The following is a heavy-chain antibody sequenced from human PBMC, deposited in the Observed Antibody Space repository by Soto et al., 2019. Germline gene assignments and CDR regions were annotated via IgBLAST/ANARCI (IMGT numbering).Heavy chain of an antibody. CDR3: TTSNNWAWGSYYYYGMDV. J-gene: IGHJ6*02. D-gene: IGHD1-20*01. V-gene: IGHV3-15*07. CDR2: IKSKTDGGTT. CDR1: GFTFSNAW. Sequence: GGSLRLSCAASGFTFSNAWMNWVRQAPGKGLEWVGRIKSKTDGGTTDYAAPVKGRFTISRDDSKNTLYLQMNSLKTEDTAVYYCTTSNNWAWGSYYYYGMDVWGQGTTVTVSS.